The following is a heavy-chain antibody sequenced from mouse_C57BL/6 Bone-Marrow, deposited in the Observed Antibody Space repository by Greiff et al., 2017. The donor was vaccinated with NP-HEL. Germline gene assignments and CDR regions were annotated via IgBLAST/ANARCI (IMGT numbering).Heavy chain of an antibody. Sequence: VQLQQPGAELVKPGASVKLSCKASGYTFTSYWMHWVKQRPGQGLEWIGMIHPNSGSTNYNEKFKSKATLTVDKSSSTAYMQLSSLTSEDSAVYYCARRSRFYYGSSHWYFDVWGTGTTVTVSS. J-gene: IGHJ1*03. D-gene: IGHD1-1*01. CDR1: GYTFTSYW. CDR2: IHPNSGST. V-gene: IGHV1-64*01. CDR3: ARRSRFYYGSSHWYFDV.